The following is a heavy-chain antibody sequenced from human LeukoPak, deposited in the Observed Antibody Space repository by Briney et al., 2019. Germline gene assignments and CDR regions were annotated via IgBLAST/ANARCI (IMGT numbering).Heavy chain of an antibody. Sequence: SETLSLTCAVYGGSFSSYYWSWIRQPPGKGLEWIGEIHHSGSTNYNPSLKSRVTISVDTSRNQFSLKLTSVTAADTAVYYCARGVARQQTRRSPWYFDLWGRGTLVTVSS. CDR1: GGSFSSYY. CDR2: IHHSGST. CDR3: ARGVARQQTRRSPWYFDL. D-gene: IGHD6-13*01. V-gene: IGHV4-34*01. J-gene: IGHJ2*01.